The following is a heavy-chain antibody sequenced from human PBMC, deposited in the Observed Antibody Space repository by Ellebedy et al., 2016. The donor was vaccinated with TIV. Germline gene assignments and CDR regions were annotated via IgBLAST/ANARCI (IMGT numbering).Heavy chain of an antibody. Sequence: GGSLRLSXAASGFTFSISGMTWVRQAPGKGLEWVATIVSSGREAYYADPLKGRFTISRDNAMNSVYLQLNSLSAEDTAVYYCTRDGSEWSRDYWGQGTLVTVSS. CDR2: IVSSGREA. CDR3: TRDGSEWSRDY. D-gene: IGHD3-3*01. J-gene: IGHJ4*02. CDR1: GFTFSISG. V-gene: IGHV3-21*06.